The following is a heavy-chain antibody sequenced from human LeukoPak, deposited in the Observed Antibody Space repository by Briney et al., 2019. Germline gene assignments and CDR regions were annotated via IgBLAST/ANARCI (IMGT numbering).Heavy chain of an antibody. J-gene: IGHJ4*02. CDR2: ISGYNGNT. CDR3: ARASAAVYYYFDY. Sequence: ASVKVSCKASGYTFTSYGITWVRQAPGQGLEWMGCISGYNGNTNYAQNLQGRVTMTTDTSTSTAYMELRSLRYDDTAVYYCARASAAVYYYFDYWGQGTLVTVSS. D-gene: IGHD6-13*01. CDR1: GYTFTSYG. V-gene: IGHV1-18*01.